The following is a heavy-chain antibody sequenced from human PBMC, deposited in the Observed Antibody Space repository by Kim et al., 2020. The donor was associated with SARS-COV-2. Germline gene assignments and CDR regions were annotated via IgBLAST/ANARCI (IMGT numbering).Heavy chain of an antibody. CDR3: ARGELYYYYGMDV. V-gene: IGHV4-59*13. J-gene: IGHJ6*02. CDR1: GGSISSYY. Sequence: SETLSLTCTVSGGSISSYYWSWIRQPPGKGLEWIGYIYYSGSTNYNPSLKSRVTISVDTSKNQFSLKLCSVTAADTAVYYCARGELYYYYGMDVWGQGTTVTVSS. CDR2: IYYSGST. D-gene: IGHD1-7*01.